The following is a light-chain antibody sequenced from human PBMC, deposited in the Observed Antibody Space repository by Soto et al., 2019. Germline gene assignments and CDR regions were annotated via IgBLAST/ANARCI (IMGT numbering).Light chain of an antibody. J-gene: IGLJ1*01. V-gene: IGLV2-14*01. CDR1: TSDVGGYDL. CDR3: STYTNSRTQYV. CDR2: EVS. Sequence: QSVLTQPASVSGSPGQSFTISCTGTTSDVGGYDLVSWYQHHPGKAPKLMIYEVSNRPSGVSHRFSGSKSGNTASLTISGLQAEDEADYYCSTYTNSRTQYVFGTGTKLTVL.